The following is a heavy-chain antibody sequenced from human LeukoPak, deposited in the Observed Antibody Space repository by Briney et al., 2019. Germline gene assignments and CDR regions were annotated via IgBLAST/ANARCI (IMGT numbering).Heavy chain of an antibody. CDR1: GYIFTSYY. CDR2: INPSGGNT. J-gene: IGHJ4*02. D-gene: IGHD5-24*01. CDR3: ARGAKRWLQFKTSAGFDY. V-gene: IGHV1-46*01. Sequence: ASVEVSCKASGYIFTSYYMHWVRQAPGQGLEWMGIINPSGGNTNYAQKFQGRVTMTRDTSTSTVYMELSSLRSEDTAVYYCARGAKRWLQFKTSAGFDYWGQGTLLTVSS.